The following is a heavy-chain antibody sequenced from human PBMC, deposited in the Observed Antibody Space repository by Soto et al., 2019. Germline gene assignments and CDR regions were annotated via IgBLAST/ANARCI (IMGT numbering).Heavy chain of an antibody. D-gene: IGHD3-22*01. CDR2: ISSYGGST. CDR3: ARDPDSSCYYYFDY. V-gene: IGHV3-64*01. CDR1: GFTFSSYA. Sequence: EVQLVESGGGLVQPGGSLRLSCAASGFTFSSYAMHWVRQAPGKGLEYVSAISSYGGSTYYANSVKGRFTISRDNSKNTLYLQMGSLRAEDMAVYYCARDPDSSCYYYFDYWGQGTLVTVSS. J-gene: IGHJ4*02.